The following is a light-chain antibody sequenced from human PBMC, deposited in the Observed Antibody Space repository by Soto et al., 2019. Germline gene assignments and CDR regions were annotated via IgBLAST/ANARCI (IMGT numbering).Light chain of an antibody. CDR3: ATWDDSLSGVV. CDR2: QNN. CDR1: TSNIGTNY. V-gene: IGLV1-47*01. J-gene: IGLJ2*01. Sequence: QSVLTQPPSASGTPGQRVTISCSGSTSNIGTNYAYWYQQLPGTAPKVLIYQNNQRPSGVPDRFSGSKSGTSASLAISGLRSEDEADYYCATWDDSLSGVVFGGGTKLTVL.